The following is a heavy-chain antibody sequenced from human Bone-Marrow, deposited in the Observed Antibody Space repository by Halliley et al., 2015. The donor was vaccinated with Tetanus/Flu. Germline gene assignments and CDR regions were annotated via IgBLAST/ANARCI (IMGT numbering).Heavy chain of an antibody. V-gene: IGHV4-30-4*01. CDR2: IYYSGSS. J-gene: IGHJ4*02. D-gene: IGHD3-9*01. CDR3: ARFDILTGYYCLDY. Sequence: WIAYIYYSGSSYYSPSLQSRVSISVDTSKNQFSLTLSSVTAADTAMYYCARFDILTGYYCLDYWGPGTLVTVSS.